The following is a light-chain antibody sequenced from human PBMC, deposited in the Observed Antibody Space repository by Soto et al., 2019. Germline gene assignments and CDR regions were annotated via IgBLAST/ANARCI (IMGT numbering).Light chain of an antibody. J-gene: IGKJ5*01. V-gene: IGKV3-15*01. CDR2: AIS. CDR1: QSIKSN. Sequence: EIVMTQSPATLSVSPGERVTLSCRASQSIKSNYLAWYQQKPGQAPSLLMYAISTWATGIPARFSGSGSGTEFTLTISSLQSEDFAVYYCQQHSDWPITFGQGTRLEIK. CDR3: QQHSDWPIT.